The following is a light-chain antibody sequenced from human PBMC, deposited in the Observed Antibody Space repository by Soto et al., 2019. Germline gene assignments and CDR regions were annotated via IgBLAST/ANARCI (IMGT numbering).Light chain of an antibody. V-gene: IGKV1-5*01. CDR1: QSIDIW. J-gene: IGKJ4*02. CDR2: DAS. Sequence: DIQMTQSPSTLSASVGDRVTITCRASQSIDIWVAWYQQKPGKAPKVLIYDASSLESGVPSRFSGSGSGTDFTLTISSLQPEDFATYYCQESYTALWGTFGEGTKVEI. CDR3: QESYTALWGT.